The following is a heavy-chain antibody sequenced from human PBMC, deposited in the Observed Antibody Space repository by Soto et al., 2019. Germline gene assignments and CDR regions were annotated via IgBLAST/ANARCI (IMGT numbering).Heavy chain of an antibody. D-gene: IGHD3-22*01. Sequence: PGGSLRLSCAASGFSFSSYDIHWVRQAPGKGLEWVSAISGSGGSTYYADSVKGRFTISRDNYKNTLYLQMNSLRAEDTAVYYCAKDLDYDSSTFDYWGQGTLVTVSS. V-gene: IGHV3-23*01. CDR1: GFSFSSYD. CDR2: ISGSGGST. J-gene: IGHJ4*02. CDR3: AKDLDYDSSTFDY.